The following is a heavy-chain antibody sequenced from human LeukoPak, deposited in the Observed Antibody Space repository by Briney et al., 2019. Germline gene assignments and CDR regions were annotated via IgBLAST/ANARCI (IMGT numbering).Heavy chain of an antibody. CDR2: ISTYNGTT. J-gene: IGHJ4*02. D-gene: IGHD6-19*01. CDR1: GYTFTTYG. CDR3: ARPDGRGWDALDY. Sequence: GASVKVSCKTSGYTFTTYGISWVRQAPGQGLEWMGWISTYNGTTKYAQKIQSSVTMTTDTSTSTAYMELSSLRSDDTAVYYCARPDGRGWDALDYWGQGTLITVSS. V-gene: IGHV1-18*01.